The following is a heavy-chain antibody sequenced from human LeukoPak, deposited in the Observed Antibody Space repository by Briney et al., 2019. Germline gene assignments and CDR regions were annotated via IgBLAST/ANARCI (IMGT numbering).Heavy chain of an antibody. CDR2: INFDGSST. V-gene: IGHV3-74*01. CDR1: GFTFSIYW. J-gene: IGHJ4*02. Sequence: QPGGSLRLSCAASGFTFSIYWMYWVRQAPGKGLVWVSRINFDGSSTSYADSVKGRFTISRDNAKNTLYLQMNSLRAEDTAVYYCALGYTFGPNYFDCWGQGTLVTVSS. D-gene: IGHD5-18*01. CDR3: ALGYTFGPNYFDC.